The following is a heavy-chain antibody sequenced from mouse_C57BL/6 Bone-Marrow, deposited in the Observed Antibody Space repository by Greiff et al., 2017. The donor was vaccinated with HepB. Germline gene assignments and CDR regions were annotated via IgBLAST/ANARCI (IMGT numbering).Heavy chain of an antibody. D-gene: IGHD1-1*01. V-gene: IGHV1-81*01. CDR2: IYPRSGNT. CDR3: ARLSTTVVAPGYFDY. CDR1: GYTFTSYG. Sequence: QVQLKESGAELARPGASVKLSCKASGYTFTSYGISWVKQRTGQGLEWIGEIYPRSGNTYYNEKFKGKATLTADKSSSTAYMELRSLTSEDSAVYFCARLSTTVVAPGYFDYWGQGTTLTVSS. J-gene: IGHJ2*01.